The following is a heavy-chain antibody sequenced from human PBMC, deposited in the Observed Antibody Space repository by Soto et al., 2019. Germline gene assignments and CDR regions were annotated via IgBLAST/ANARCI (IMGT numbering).Heavy chain of an antibody. CDR2: IYYSGST. Sequence: SESLSLTCTVSGGSICNYYWSWIRQPPGKGLEWIGYIYYSGSTRYNPSLKSRVTISVDTSKNQFSLKLSSVTAADTAVYYCARHGPIAAAGTVFDYWGQGTLVTVSS. D-gene: IGHD6-13*01. CDR1: GGSICNYY. CDR3: ARHGPIAAAGTVFDY. V-gene: IGHV4-59*08. J-gene: IGHJ4*02.